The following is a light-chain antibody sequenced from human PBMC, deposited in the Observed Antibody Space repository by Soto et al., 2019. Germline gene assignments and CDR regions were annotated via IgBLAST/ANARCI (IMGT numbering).Light chain of an antibody. Sequence: QSALTQPASVSGSPGQSITISCTGTSSDVGGYNFVSWYQQHPGKAPKLMIYEVSHRPSGVSSRFAGSKSGNTASLTISVLEAEEEADYCCGSYTGNIHVFGNGTKLTVL. CDR1: SSDVGGYNF. J-gene: IGLJ1*01. CDR2: EVS. V-gene: IGLV2-14*01. CDR3: GSYTGNIHV.